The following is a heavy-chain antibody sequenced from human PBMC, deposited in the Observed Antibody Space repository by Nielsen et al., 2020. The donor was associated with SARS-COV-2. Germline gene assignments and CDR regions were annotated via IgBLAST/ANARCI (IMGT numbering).Heavy chain of an antibody. CDR3: AKSASGWFMYNWFDP. D-gene: IGHD6-19*01. CDR1: GFTFSSYS. CDR2: ISGSGGST. J-gene: IGHJ5*02. V-gene: IGHV3-23*01. Sequence: GGSLRLSCAASGFTFSSYSMNWVRQAPGKGLEWVSAISGSGGSTYYADSVKGRFTISRDNSKNTLYLQMNSLRAEDTAVYYCAKSASGWFMYNWFDPWGQGTLVTVSS.